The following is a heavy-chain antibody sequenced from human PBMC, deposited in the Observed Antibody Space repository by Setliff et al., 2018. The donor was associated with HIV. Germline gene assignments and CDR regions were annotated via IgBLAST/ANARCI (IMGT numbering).Heavy chain of an antibody. CDR3: ARVPSRWFGELLYLQAFDH. V-gene: IGHV1-8*02. CDR1: GYTFTSYD. CDR2: MNPNSGNT. J-gene: IGHJ4*02. Sequence: ASVKVSCKASGYTFTSYDINWVRQATGQGLEWVGWMNPNSGNTGFTKKFQGRVTMTTDTSIHTSYMELSSLRSAGTAVYYCARVPSRWFGELLYLQAFDHWCQGTLVTVSS. D-gene: IGHD3-10*01.